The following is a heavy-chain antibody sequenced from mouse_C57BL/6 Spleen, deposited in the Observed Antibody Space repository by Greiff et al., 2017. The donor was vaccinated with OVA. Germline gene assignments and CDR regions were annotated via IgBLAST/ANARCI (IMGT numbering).Heavy chain of an antibody. CDR1: GYTFTSYW. D-gene: IGHD2-9*01. V-gene: IGHV1-69*01. CDR3: ARGRTYYGYGYYFDY. J-gene: IGHJ2*01. Sequence: VQLQQSGAELVMPGASVKLSCKASGYTFTSYWMHWVKQRPGQGLEWIGEIDPSDSYTNYNQKFKGKATLTVDKSSSTAYMQHSSLTSEDSAVYDGARGRTYYGYGYYFDYWGQGTTLTVSS. CDR2: IDPSDSYT.